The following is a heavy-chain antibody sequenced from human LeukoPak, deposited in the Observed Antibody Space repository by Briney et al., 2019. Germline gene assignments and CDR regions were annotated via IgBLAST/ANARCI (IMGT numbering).Heavy chain of an antibody. Sequence: GGSLRLSCAASGFTFSSYGMHWVRQAPGKGLEWVAVISYDGSNKYYADSVKGRFAISRDNSKNTLYLQMNSLSAEDTAVYYCAKEGTTGTTDYWGQGTLVTVSS. V-gene: IGHV3-30*18. CDR1: GFTFSSYG. D-gene: IGHD1-1*01. CDR2: ISYDGSNK. J-gene: IGHJ4*02. CDR3: AKEGTTGTTDY.